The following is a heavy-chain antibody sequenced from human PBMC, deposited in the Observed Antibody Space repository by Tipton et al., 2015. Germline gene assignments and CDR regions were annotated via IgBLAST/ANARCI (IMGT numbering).Heavy chain of an antibody. Sequence: SLKLSCAASGFPFDDYVMHWVRQAPGKGLEWVSGINWNSAAIAYADSVKGRFTISRDNAKNSLYLQMNSLRAEDTAFYYCAKDTNSSDSSGRLGLQHWGQGTLFIVSS. CDR2: INWNSAAI. V-gene: IGHV3-9*01. J-gene: IGHJ1*01. CDR1: GFPFDDYV. CDR3: AKDTNSSDSSGRLGLQH. D-gene: IGHD3-22*01.